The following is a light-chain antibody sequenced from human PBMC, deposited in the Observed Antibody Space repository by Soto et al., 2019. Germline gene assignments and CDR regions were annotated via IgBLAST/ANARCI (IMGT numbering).Light chain of an antibody. CDR2: GAS. J-gene: IGKJ5*01. CDR3: QQYGSSRSIT. V-gene: IGKV3-20*01. CDR1: QSVSSSY. Sequence: IALTQSPGTLSLSPGERATLSCRASQSVSSSYLVWYQQKPGQAPRLLIYGASSRATGIPDRFSGSGSGTDFTLTISRLEPEDFAVYYCQQYGSSRSITFGQGTRLEIK.